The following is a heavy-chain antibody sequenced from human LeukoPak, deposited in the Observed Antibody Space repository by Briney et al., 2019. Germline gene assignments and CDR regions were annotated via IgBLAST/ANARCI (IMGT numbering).Heavy chain of an antibody. CDR2: INPNSGGT. CDR1: GYTFTGYY. J-gene: IGHJ4*02. V-gene: IGHV1-2*02. Sequence: GASVKVSCKASGYTFTGYYMHWVRQAPGQGLEWMGWINPNSGGTNYAQKFQGRVTMTRDTSIGTAYMELSRLRSDDTAVYYCARRGLRYFDWLIDYWGQGTLVTVSS. D-gene: IGHD3-9*01. CDR3: ARRGLRYFDWLIDY.